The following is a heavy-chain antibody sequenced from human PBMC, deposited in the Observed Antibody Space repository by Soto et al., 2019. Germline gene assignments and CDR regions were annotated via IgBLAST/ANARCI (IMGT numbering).Heavy chain of an antibody. CDR1: GFTFSDSA. V-gene: IGHV3-73*02. J-gene: IGHJ4*02. D-gene: IGHD2-15*01. CDR3: PRPDCSGGSCYLSD. CDR2: IRSKANSYAT. Sequence: EVQLVESGGGLVQPGGSLKLSCAASGFTFSDSAMHWVRQASGKGLEWVGRIRSKANSYATAYAASVKGRFTISRDDSKNTAYLQMNGLITEDAAVYYCPRPDCSGGSCYLSDWGQGTLVTVSS.